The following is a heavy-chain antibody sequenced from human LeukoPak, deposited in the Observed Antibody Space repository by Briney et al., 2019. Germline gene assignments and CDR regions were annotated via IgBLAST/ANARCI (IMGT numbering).Heavy chain of an antibody. D-gene: IGHD1-26*01. J-gene: IGHJ4*02. CDR2: IKQDGSET. Sequence: PGGSLRLFCAASGFTFSSYWMRWVRQAPGKGLEWVANIKQDGSETYYVDSVKGRFTISRDNAKNSLYLQVNSLRAEDTAVYYCSVIVGAFFDYWGQGTLVTVSS. CDR3: SVIVGAFFDY. V-gene: IGHV3-7*01. CDR1: GFTFSSYW.